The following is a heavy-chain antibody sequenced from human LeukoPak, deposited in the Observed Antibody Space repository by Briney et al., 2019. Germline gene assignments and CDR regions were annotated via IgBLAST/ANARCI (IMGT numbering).Heavy chain of an antibody. CDR1: GFTFSDYY. D-gene: IGHD3-3*01. Sequence: GGSLRLSCAASGFTFSDYYMSWIRQAPGKGLEWVSCISSSGSTIYYADSVEGRFTISRDNAKNSLYLQMNSLRAEDTAVYYCARDDQTIFGVAPSDYWGQGTLVTVSS. CDR3: ARDDQTIFGVAPSDY. V-gene: IGHV3-11*01. J-gene: IGHJ4*02. CDR2: ISSSGSTI.